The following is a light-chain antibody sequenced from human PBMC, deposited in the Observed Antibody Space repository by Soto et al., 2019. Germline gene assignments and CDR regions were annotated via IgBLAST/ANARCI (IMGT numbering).Light chain of an antibody. CDR2: DAS. J-gene: IGKJ4*01. CDR3: QQRINWPLT. Sequence: EIVLTQSPAILSLSPGERATLSCRASQSVTTFLAWYQQKPGQAPRLLIYDASDRATGIPARFSGSGSGTDFTLTISNLEPEDFAVYYCQQRINWPLTFGGGTKGRSN. V-gene: IGKV3-11*01. CDR1: QSVTTF.